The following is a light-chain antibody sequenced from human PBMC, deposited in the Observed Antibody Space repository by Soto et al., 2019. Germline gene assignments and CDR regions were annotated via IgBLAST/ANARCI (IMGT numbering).Light chain of an antibody. CDR2: GAS. CDR1: QSVGTN. V-gene: IGKV3-15*01. Sequence: EIVMTQSPATLSVSPGEGATLSCRAGQSVGTNLAWYQQQPGQAPRLLIYGASTRATGVPARFSGSGSGTEFTLSISSLQSEDFAVYYCQHYYTSYTTFGQGTKVEIK. J-gene: IGKJ1*01. CDR3: QHYYTSYTT.